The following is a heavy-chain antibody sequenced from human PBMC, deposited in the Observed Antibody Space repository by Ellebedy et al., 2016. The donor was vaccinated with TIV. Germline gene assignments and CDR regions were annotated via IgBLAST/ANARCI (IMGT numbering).Heavy chain of an antibody. V-gene: IGHV4-59*01. CDR3: ARVRGSNGREAFDY. Sequence: MPSETLSLTCTVSGASISAYYWSWIRQPPGKGLEWIDYIYYNWTTNYNPSLKSRVTISIDTSKNQFSLKLNSVTAADTAVYYGARVRGSNGREAFDYWGQGTLVTVSS. D-gene: IGHD2-15*01. CDR1: GASISAYY. J-gene: IGHJ4*02. CDR2: IYYNWTT.